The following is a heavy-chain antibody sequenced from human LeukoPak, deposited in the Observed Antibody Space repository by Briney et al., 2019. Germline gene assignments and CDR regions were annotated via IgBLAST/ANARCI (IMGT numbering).Heavy chain of an antibody. Sequence: GASVKVSCKASGYTVTGYYMHWVRQAPGQGLEWMGWINPNSGGTNYAQKFQGRVTMTRDTSISTAYMELSRLRSDDTAVYYCARDVDRVSQNWFDPWGQGTLVTVSS. CDR3: ARDVDRVSQNWFDP. D-gene: IGHD5-12*01. CDR2: INPNSGGT. V-gene: IGHV1-2*02. J-gene: IGHJ5*02. CDR1: GYTVTGYY.